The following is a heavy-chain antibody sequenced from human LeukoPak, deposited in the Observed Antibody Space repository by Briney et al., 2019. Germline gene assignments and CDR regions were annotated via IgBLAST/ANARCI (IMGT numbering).Heavy chain of an antibody. V-gene: IGHV1-3*03. Sequence: GASVKVSCKASGYTFTSYAMHWVRQAPGQRLEWMAWINVDSGNTKYSQEFQGRVTITRDTSASTAYMELSSLRSEDMAVYCCAVGDYYYDTRFDYWGQGTLVTVSS. CDR3: AVGDYYYDTRFDY. D-gene: IGHD3-22*01. CDR2: INVDSGNT. CDR1: GYTFTSYA. J-gene: IGHJ4*02.